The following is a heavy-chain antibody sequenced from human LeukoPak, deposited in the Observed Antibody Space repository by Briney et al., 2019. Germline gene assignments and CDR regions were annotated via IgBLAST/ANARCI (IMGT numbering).Heavy chain of an antibody. J-gene: IGHJ4*02. CDR3: AKGSLRGQLWFGYDY. V-gene: IGHV3-23*01. D-gene: IGHD5-18*01. CDR2: ISGSGGST. CDR1: GFTFSSYA. Sequence: GGSLRLSCAASGFTFSSYAMTCVRHAPANRLQSVSAISGSGGSTYYADSVKGRFTISRDNSKNTLYLQLNSLRAEDTAVYYCAKGSLRGQLWFGYDYWGQGTLVTVSS.